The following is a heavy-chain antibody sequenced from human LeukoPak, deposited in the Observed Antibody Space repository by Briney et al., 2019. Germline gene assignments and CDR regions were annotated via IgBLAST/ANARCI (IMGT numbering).Heavy chain of an antibody. CDR1: GYSFTDYY. CDR2: IHPNSGDT. D-gene: IGHD1-26*01. V-gene: IGHV1-2*06. Sequence: ASVKVSCKASGYSFTDYYIHWVRQAPGQGLEWVGLIHPNSGDTFYAQKFRGRVTMTRDTSINTAYMELDRLTSDDTAVYCCARDYSGSYTHWAQGTLVTVSS. CDR3: ARDYSGSYTH. J-gene: IGHJ4*02.